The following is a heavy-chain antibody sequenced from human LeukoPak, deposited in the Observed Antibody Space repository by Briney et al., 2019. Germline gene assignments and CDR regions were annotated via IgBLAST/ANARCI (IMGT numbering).Heavy chain of an antibody. CDR2: SYIRGST. CDR3: ARIGYGSGSPTNL. V-gene: IGHV4-61*02. J-gene: IGHJ5*02. D-gene: IGHD3-10*01. Sequence: TLSLTCTVSGCSISSGSYYWRWIRQPDGKGLEWIGRSYIRGSTDYNPSLKSRVTISADTSKNQFSLKLNSVTAADTAVYYCARIGYGSGSPTNLWGQGTLVTVSS. CDR1: GCSISSGSYY.